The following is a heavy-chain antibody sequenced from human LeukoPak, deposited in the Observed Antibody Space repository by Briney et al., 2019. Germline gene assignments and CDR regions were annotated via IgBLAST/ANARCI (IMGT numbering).Heavy chain of an antibody. D-gene: IGHD1-26*01. CDR1: GFTFSSYS. V-gene: IGHV3-21*01. J-gene: IGHJ4*02. CDR3: ARDPRGSYGFY. Sequence: GGSLRLSCAASGFTFSSYSMNWVRQAPGRGLEWVSSISSSSSYIYYADSVKGRFTISRDNAKNSLYLQMNSLRAEDTAVYCCARDPRGSYGFYWGQGTLVTVSS. CDR2: ISSSSSYI.